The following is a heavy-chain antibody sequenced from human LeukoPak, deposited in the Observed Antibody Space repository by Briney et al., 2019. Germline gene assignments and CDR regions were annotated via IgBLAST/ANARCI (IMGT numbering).Heavy chain of an antibody. CDR1: GYTFTSYY. CDR3: ATQRGSYLWGTDFDY. V-gene: IGHV1-2*02. D-gene: IGHD3-16*01. Sequence: ASVKVSCKASGYTFTSYYMHWVRQAPGQGLEWMGWINPNSGDTKYAQKFQGRVTMTRDTSISTAYMDLSRLRSDDTAVYYCATQRGSYLWGTDFDYWGQGTLVTVFS. CDR2: INPNSGDT. J-gene: IGHJ4*02.